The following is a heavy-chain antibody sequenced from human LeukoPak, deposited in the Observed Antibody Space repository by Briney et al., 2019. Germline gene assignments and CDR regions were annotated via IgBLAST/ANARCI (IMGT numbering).Heavy chain of an antibody. CDR3: ARGLSVTNWFDP. V-gene: IGHV4-59*08. J-gene: IGHJ5*02. CDR2: VFYSGTT. Sequence: SETLSLTCTVSGGSITGYYWSWIRQPPGKGLEWIGYVFYSGTTLYNPSVKSRVTMSVDTSKTQFSLKLTSVTAADTAVYYCARGLSVTNWFDPWGQGTLVTVSS. CDR1: GGSITGYY. D-gene: IGHD2-21*02.